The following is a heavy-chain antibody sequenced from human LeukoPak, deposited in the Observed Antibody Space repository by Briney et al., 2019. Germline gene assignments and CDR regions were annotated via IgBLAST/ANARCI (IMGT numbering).Heavy chain of an antibody. D-gene: IGHD2-21*02. Sequence: ASVTVSCKVSGYTLTELSMHWVRRAPGKGLEWMGGFDPEDGETIYAQKFQGRVTMTEDTSTDTAYMELSSLRSEDTAVYYCAATMGFCGGDCFGWFDPWGQGTLVTVSS. CDR1: GYTLTELS. J-gene: IGHJ5*02. V-gene: IGHV1-24*01. CDR2: FDPEDGET. CDR3: AATMGFCGGDCFGWFDP.